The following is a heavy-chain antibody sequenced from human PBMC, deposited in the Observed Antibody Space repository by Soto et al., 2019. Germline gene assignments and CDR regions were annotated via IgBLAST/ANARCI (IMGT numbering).Heavy chain of an antibody. D-gene: IGHD3-9*01. CDR1: GFNFKKFA. J-gene: IGHJ6*02. V-gene: IGHV3-23*01. CDR3: SKEGVHSHMLTDSAYYYTGIAV. Sequence: GESLRLSWVASGFNFKKFAMAWVRQAPGEGLEWVSGISCCGGSTSYADSVKGRFSIARDNSKNTLYLQMNSLRAEDTAVYYCSKEGVHSHMLTDSAYYYTGIAVWGQWPTGTIS. CDR2: ISCCGGST.